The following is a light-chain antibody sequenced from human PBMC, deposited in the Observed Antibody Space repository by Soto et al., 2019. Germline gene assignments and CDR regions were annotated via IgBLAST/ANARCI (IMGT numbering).Light chain of an antibody. Sequence: DIQMTQSPSSLSASVRDRVTITCRASQGISNYLAWYQQKPGKVPKLLIYAASTLQSGVHSRFSGSGSGTNFTHTISSLQPEDVATYYCQKYDSAPWTFGQGTKVEIK. CDR3: QKYDSAPWT. V-gene: IGKV1-27*01. CDR2: AAS. CDR1: QGISNY. J-gene: IGKJ1*01.